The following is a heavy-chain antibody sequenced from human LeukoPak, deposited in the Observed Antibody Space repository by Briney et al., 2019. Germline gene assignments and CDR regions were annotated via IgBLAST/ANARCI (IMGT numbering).Heavy chain of an antibody. CDR2: ISSSSSYI. V-gene: IGHV3-21*01. Sequence: GGSLRLSCAASGFTFSSYSMNWVRQAPGKGLEWVSSISSSSSYIYYADSVKGRFTISRDNAKNSPYLQMNSLRAEDTAVYYCARDLLWFGELFVPWGQGTLVTVSS. D-gene: IGHD3-10*01. CDR1: GFTFSSYS. J-gene: IGHJ5*02. CDR3: ARDLLWFGELFVP.